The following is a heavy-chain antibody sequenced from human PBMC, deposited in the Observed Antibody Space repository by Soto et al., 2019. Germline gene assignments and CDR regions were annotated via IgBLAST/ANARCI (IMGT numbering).Heavy chain of an antibody. J-gene: IGHJ6*02. Sequence: QVQLLESGPGLVKASETLTLTCTVSGGSISGYYWSWIRQPAGKGLEWIGRIYNSGSTNYNSSLKSRVTMSVDTSKNQVSVKLTSVTAADTAVYYCARWFGGKGGIDVWGQGTTVSVSS. D-gene: IGHD3-10*01. CDR1: GGSISGYY. V-gene: IGHV4-4*07. CDR2: IYNSGST. CDR3: ARWFGGKGGIDV.